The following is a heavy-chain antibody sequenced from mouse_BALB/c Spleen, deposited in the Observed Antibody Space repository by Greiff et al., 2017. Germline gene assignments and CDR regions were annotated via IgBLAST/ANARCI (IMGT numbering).Heavy chain of an antibody. D-gene: IGHD2-4*01. J-gene: IGHJ3*01. V-gene: IGHV5-6-5*01. CDR3: PTMITTWFAY. CDR1: GFTFSSYA. Sequence: DVQLVESGGGLVKPGGSLKLSCAASGFTFSSYAMSWVRQTPEKRLEWVASISSGGSTYYPDSVKGRFTISRDNARNILYLQMSSLRSEDTAMYYCPTMITTWFAYWGQGTLVTVSA. CDR2: ISSGGST.